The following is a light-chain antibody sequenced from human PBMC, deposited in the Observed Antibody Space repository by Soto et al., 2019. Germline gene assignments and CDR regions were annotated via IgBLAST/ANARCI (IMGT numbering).Light chain of an antibody. J-gene: IGLJ1*01. CDR1: SSDVGTYDF. CDR3: CLYAVTFYV. CDR2: DVS. V-gene: IGLV2-11*01. Sequence: QYVLTQPRSVSGSPGQSVTISCTGTSSDVGTYDFVSWYQQHPGKAPRLMIFDVSERPSGVPDRFSGSKSGNTASLTISGLQAEDEADYYCCLYAVTFYVFGTGTKLTVL.